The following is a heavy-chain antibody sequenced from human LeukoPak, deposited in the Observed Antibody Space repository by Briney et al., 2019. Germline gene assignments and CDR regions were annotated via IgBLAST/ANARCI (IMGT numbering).Heavy chain of an antibody. Sequence: GASVTVSCKASGYTFTGYYMHWVRQAPGQGLEWMGWINPNSGGTNYAQKFQGRVTMTRDTSISTAYMELSRLRSDDTAVDYCARDRGDGYNRGILIDYWGQGTLVTVSS. V-gene: IGHV1-2*02. D-gene: IGHD5-24*01. CDR1: GYTFTGYY. J-gene: IGHJ4*02. CDR2: INPNSGGT. CDR3: ARDRGDGYNRGILIDY.